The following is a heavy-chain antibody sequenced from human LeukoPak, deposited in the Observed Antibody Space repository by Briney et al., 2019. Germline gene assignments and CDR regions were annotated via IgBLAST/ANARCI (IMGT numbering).Heavy chain of an antibody. CDR1: GYTFTSYG. D-gene: IGHD5-24*01. Sequence: ASVKVSCKASGYTFTSYGISWVRQAPGQGLEWMGWISAYNGNTNYAQKLQGRVTMTTDTSTSTAYMELRSLRSDDTAVYYCARKGDGYRHYYYYMDVWGKGTTVTVSS. J-gene: IGHJ6*03. CDR3: ARKGDGYRHYYYYMDV. CDR2: ISAYNGNT. V-gene: IGHV1-18*01.